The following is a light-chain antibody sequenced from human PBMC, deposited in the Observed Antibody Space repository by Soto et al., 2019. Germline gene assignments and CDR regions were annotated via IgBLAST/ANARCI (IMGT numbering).Light chain of an antibody. J-gene: IGKJ1*01. Sequence: EVVMTQSPATLSVSPGDTATLSCRASQSVSSSLAWYQQKPGQAPRLLIYGASTRATGVPARFSGSGSGTEFTLTISRLQSADFAVYYCQQYYNWRPRFGQGTKVEIK. CDR1: QSVSSS. V-gene: IGKV3-15*01. CDR3: QQYYNWRPR. CDR2: GAS.